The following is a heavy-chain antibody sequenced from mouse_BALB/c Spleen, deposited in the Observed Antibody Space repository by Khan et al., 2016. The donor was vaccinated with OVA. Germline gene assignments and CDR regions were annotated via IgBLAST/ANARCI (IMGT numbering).Heavy chain of an antibody. CDR1: GFTFSNYA. Sequence: EVQLVESGGGLVKPGGSLKLSCAASGFTFSNYAMSWVRQRPEKRLEWVASISSGDSTYYPDSVKGRFTISRDNARNNLYLHMSSLRSEDTAMYYCARDYWLAYWGQGTLVTVSA. CDR3: ARDYWLAY. CDR2: ISSGDST. J-gene: IGHJ3*01. V-gene: IGHV5-6-5*01.